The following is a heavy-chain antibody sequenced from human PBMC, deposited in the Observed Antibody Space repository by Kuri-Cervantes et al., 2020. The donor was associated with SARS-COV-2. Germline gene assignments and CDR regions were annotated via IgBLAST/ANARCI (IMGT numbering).Heavy chain of an antibody. J-gene: IGHJ6*03. V-gene: IGHV4-34*01. CDR1: GGPFSAYY. CDR3: ARGPWRSEQVGPPYYYYLDV. CDR2: INDIGST. D-gene: IGHD3-16*01. Sequence: SETLSLTCTVYGGPFSAYYWSWLRQPPGKGLEWIGEINDIGSTNYNPSLESRVTISVDTSKNQFSLNLSSVTAGDTALYYCARGPWRSEQVGPPYYYYLDVWGKGTTVTVSS.